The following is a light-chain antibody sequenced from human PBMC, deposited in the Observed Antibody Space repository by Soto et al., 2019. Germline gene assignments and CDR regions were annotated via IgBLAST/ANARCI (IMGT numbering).Light chain of an antibody. Sequence: EIVLTQSPGTLSLSPGERATLSCRASQSVGSNFLDWYQQKPGQAPRLLIYDASSRATGTPDRFSGSGSGTDFTLTISRLEPEDFAVYYCPQSGSSPLTFGQGTKVEIK. CDR2: DAS. J-gene: IGKJ1*01. CDR1: QSVGSNF. CDR3: PQSGSSPLT. V-gene: IGKV3-20*01.